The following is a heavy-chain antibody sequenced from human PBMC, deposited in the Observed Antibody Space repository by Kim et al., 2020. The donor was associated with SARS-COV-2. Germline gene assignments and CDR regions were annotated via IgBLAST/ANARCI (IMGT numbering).Heavy chain of an antibody. CDR3: ARRGRSSGGRYFDL. V-gene: IGHV4-34*01. D-gene: IGHD6-19*01. CDR1: GGSFSGYY. CDR2: INHSGST. Sequence: SETLSLTCAVYGGSFSGYYWSWIRQPPGKGLEWIGEINHSGSTNYNPSLKSRVTISVDTSKNQFSLKLSSVTAADTAVYYCARRGRSSGGRYFDLWGRGTLVTVSS. J-gene: IGHJ2*01.